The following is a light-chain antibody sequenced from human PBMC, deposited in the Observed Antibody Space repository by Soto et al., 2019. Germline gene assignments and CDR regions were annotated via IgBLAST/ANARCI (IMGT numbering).Light chain of an antibody. J-gene: IGKJ1*01. CDR2: ATS. CDR3: QQSFSSSWT. CDR1: QSIPNS. V-gene: IGKV1-39*01. Sequence: DIQLTQSPSSLSASIGDRVTITCRASQSIPNSLNWYQQKPGKAPKLLIYATSGLQGGVPSRFSGSGSGTDFTLTISSLQREDFAAYYCQQSFSSSWTFGQGTKVDIK.